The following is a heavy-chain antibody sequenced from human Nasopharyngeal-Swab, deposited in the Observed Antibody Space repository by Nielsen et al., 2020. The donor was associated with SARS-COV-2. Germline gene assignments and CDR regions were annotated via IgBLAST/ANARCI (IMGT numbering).Heavy chain of an antibody. V-gene: IGHV3-30-3*01. CDR3: ARADSSSWYGVDY. CDR1: GFTFSSYA. CDR2: ISYDGSNK. J-gene: IGHJ4*02. Sequence: GGSLRLSCAASGFTFSSYAMHWVRQAPGKGLEWVAVISYDGSNKYYADSVKGRFTISRDNSKNTLYLQMNSLRAEDTAVYYCARADSSSWYGVDYWGQGTLVTVSS. D-gene: IGHD6-13*01.